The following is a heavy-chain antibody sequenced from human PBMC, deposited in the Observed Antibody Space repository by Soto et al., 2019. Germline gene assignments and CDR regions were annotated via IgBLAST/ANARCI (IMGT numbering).Heavy chain of an antibody. CDR2: IYYSGST. J-gene: IGHJ5*02. CDR3: ARVTVPYYDILTGYYVIDP. CDR1: GGSVSSGSYY. Sequence: PSETLSLTCTVSGGSVSSGSYYWSWIRQPPGKGLEWIGYIYYSGSTNYNPSLKSRVTISVDTSKNQFSLKLSSVTAADTAVYYCARVTVPYYDILTGYYVIDPWGQGTLVTVSS. D-gene: IGHD3-9*01. V-gene: IGHV4-61*01.